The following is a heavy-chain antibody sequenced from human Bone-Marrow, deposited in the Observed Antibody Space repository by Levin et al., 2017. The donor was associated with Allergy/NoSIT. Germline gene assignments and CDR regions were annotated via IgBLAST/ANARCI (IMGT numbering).Heavy chain of an antibody. CDR2: IWYDGSNK. V-gene: IGHV3-33*01. CDR1: GFTFSSYG. Sequence: GGSLRLSCAASGFTFSSYGMHWVRQAPGKGLEWVAVIWYDGSNKYYADSVKGRFTISRDNSKNTLYLQMNSLRAEDTAVYYCARAQQQLDDTYYYMDVWGKGTTVTVSS. D-gene: IGHD6-13*01. CDR3: ARAQQQLDDTYYYMDV. J-gene: IGHJ6*03.